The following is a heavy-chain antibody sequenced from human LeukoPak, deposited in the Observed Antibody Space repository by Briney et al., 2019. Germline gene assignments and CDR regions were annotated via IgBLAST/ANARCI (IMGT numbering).Heavy chain of an antibody. J-gene: IGHJ3*02. CDR1: RFIFRNYA. D-gene: IGHD3-16*01. V-gene: IGHV3-23*01. CDR3: AKADATIGGAFDT. Sequence: GGSLRLSCAASRFIFRNYAMNWVRQAPGRGLEWLSIISGTADSKYYADSVKGRFTISRDNPRSTLYLEMNILRAEDTAVYYCAKADATIGGAFDTWGQGTMVIVSS. CDR2: ISGTADSK.